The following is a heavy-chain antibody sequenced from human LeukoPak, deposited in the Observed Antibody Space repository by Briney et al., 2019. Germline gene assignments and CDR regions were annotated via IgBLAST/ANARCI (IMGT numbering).Heavy chain of an antibody. CDR2: MSYDGSNK. CDR3: AKDGAASWFGEAT. V-gene: IGHV3-30*18. CDR1: GFTFSSYG. Sequence: GGSLRLSCAASGFTFSSYGMQWVRQAPGKGLEWVALMSYDGSNKHYADSVKGRFTISRDNSKNTLYLQMNSLRAEDTAVYYCAKDGAASWFGEATWGQGTLVTVSS. J-gene: IGHJ5*02. D-gene: IGHD3-10*01.